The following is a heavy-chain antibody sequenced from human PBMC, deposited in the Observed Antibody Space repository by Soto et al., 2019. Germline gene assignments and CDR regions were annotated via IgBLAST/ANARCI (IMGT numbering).Heavy chain of an antibody. CDR2: LDWGNRE. Sequence: GSGPTLVNPTQTLTLTCTLSGFSLSTSGMCVTWVRQPPGKALEWLALLDWGNREKYSTSLQTRLAISRDTYTNQVFLTMTNMDPADTATYYCARISEGNYYGSGSPVYYYYAMDVWGQGTTVTVSS. J-gene: IGHJ6*02. CDR3: ARISEGNYYGSGSPVYYYYAMDV. CDR1: GFSLSTSGMC. V-gene: IGHV2-70*19. D-gene: IGHD3-10*01.